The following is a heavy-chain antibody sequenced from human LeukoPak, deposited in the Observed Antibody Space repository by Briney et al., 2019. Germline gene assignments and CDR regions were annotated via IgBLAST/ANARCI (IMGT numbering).Heavy chain of an antibody. D-gene: IGHD3-22*01. V-gene: IGHV3-21*01. CDR2: ISGSSSYI. Sequence: GGSLRLSCAASGFTFSNYNMNWVRQAPGQGLQWVSSISGSSSYIYYADSVKGRFTISRDNAKNSLYLQMNSLRAEDTAIYYCARFHTLGSSGYYEHEDTASTPWGQGTLVTVSS. J-gene: IGHJ5*02. CDR1: GFTFSNYN. CDR3: ARFHTLGSSGYYEHEDTASTP.